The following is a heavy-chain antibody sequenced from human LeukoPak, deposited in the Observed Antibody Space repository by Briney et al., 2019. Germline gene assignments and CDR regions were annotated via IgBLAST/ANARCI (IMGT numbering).Heavy chain of an antibody. CDR3: ARQIYGDYFDS. J-gene: IGHJ4*02. CDR2: IYYSGNT. D-gene: IGHD4-17*01. V-gene: IGHV4-39*01. CDR1: GASISSAVYY. Sequence: PWETLSLTCTVSGASISSAVYYWGWIRQPPGKGLEWIGSIYYSGNTYYNPSLKSRVTISSDTSKNQFSLKLNSVTAADTAVYYCARQIYGDYFDSWGPGTVVTVSS.